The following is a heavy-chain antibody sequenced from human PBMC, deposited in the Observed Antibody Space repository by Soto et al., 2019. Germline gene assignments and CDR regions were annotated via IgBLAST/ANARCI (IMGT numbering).Heavy chain of an antibody. CDR3: ARAMDSPGAFDI. CDR2: ISYDGSNK. J-gene: IGHJ3*02. V-gene: IGHV3-30-3*01. CDR1: GYTVRSYA. Sequence: QVQLVESGGGVVQPGRSQRLSCAASGYTVRSYAMHWVRQAPGKGLEWVAVISYDGSNKYYADSVKGRFTISRDNSKNTLYLQMNSLRAEDTAVYYCARAMDSPGAFDIWGQGTMVTVSS. D-gene: IGHD2-2*03.